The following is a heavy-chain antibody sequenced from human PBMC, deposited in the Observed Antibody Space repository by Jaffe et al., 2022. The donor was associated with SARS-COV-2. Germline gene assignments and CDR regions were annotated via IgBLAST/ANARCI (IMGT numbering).Heavy chain of an antibody. CDR2: IKQDGSEK. V-gene: IGHV3-7*01. CDR1: GFTFSSYW. J-gene: IGHJ4*02. Sequence: EVQLVESGGGLVQPGGSLRLSCAASGFTFSSYWMSWVRQAPGKGLEWVANIKQDGSEKYYVDSVKGRFTISRDNAKNSLYLQMNSLRAEDTAVYYCARVPGPLWELPRWFDYWGQGTLVTVSS. D-gene: IGHD1-26*01. CDR3: ARVPGPLWELPRWFDY.